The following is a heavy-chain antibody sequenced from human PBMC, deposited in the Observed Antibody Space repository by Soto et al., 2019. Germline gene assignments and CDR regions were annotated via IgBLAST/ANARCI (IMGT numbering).Heavy chain of an antibody. CDR1: GATSSSYA. CDR3: ARGGYSYAKGPSNWFDP. Sequence: SVKVSCKASGATSSSYAISWVRQAPGQGLEWMGGIIPIFGTANYAQKFQGRVTITADESTSTAYMELSSLRSEDTAVYYCARGGYSYAKGPSNWFDPWGQGTLVTVSS. CDR2: IIPIFGTA. V-gene: IGHV1-69*13. J-gene: IGHJ5*02. D-gene: IGHD5-18*01.